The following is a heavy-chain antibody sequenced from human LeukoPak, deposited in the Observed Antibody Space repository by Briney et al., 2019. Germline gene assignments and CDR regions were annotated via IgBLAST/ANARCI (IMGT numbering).Heavy chain of an antibody. D-gene: IGHD2-21*01. CDR2: MYYSGST. CDR1: GGSISSFY. V-gene: IGHV4-59*08. Sequence: SETLSLTCTVSGGSISSFYWSWIRQPPGKGLGWIGFMYYSGSTNYNPSFKTRVTISVDTSKNQLSLNLSSVTAADTAVYYCARKVGMSFDYWGQGTLATVSS. CDR3: ARKVGMSFDY. J-gene: IGHJ4*02.